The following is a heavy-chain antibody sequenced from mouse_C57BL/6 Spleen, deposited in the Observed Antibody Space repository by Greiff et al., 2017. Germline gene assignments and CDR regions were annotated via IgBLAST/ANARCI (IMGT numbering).Heavy chain of an antibody. Sequence: EVHLVESGPGLVKPSQSLSLTCSVTGYSITSGYYWNWIRQFPGNKLEWMGYISYDGSNNYNPSLKNRISITRDTSKNQFFLKLNSVTTEDTATYYCAREYYGSRFAMDYWGQGTSVTVSS. CDR1: GYSITSGYY. CDR2: ISYDGSN. V-gene: IGHV3-6*01. D-gene: IGHD1-1*01. CDR3: AREYYGSRFAMDY. J-gene: IGHJ4*01.